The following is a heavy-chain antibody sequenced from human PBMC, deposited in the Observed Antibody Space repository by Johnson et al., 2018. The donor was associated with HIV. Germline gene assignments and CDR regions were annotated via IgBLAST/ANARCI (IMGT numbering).Heavy chain of an antibody. D-gene: IGHD2-15*01. Sequence: VQLVESGGGLVKPGGSLRLSCVASGFIFSDYYMSWIRQAPGKGLEWVANIKQDGSEKYYVDSVKGRFTISRDNAKNSLYLQMNSLRAEDTAVYYCARSKDCSGGSCPDAFDIWGQGTMVIVSS. CDR1: GFIFSDYY. CDR2: IKQDGSEK. CDR3: ARSKDCSGGSCPDAFDI. J-gene: IGHJ3*02. V-gene: IGHV3-7*01.